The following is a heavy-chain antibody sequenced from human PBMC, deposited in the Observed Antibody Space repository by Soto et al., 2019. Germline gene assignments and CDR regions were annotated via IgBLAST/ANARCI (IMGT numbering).Heavy chain of an antibody. CDR3: AELGGVDYYCGMDV. V-gene: IGHV3-23*01. CDR2: ISGSGGST. J-gene: IGHJ6*02. Sequence: EVQMLESGGGLVQPGGSLRLSCAASGFTFSNYAMSWVRQAPGKGLEWVSAISGSGGSTYYADSVKGRFTISRDNSKNTLYLQMNSLRAEDTAVYYCAELGGVDYYCGMDVWGQGTTVTVSS. D-gene: IGHD3-16*01. CDR1: GFTFSNYA.